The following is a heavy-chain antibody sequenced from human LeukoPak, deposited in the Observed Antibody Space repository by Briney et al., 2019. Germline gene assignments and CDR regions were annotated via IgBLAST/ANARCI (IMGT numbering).Heavy chain of an antibody. D-gene: IGHD3-22*01. CDR2: ISAYNGNT. CDR1: GGAFSSYA. CDR3: ARGDSTYYYDSSGYPAS. J-gene: IGHJ4*02. V-gene: IGHV1-18*01. Sequence: VASVKVSCKASGGAFSSYAISWVRQAPGQGLEWMGWISAYNGNTNYAQKLQGRVTMTTDTSTSTPYMELRSLRSDYTAVYYCARGDSTYYYDSSGYPASWGQGTLVTVSS.